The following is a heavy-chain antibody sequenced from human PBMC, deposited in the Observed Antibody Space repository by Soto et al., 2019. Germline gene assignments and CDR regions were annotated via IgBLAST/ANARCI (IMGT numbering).Heavy chain of an antibody. D-gene: IGHD3-3*01. J-gene: IGHJ6*02. V-gene: IGHV4-34*01. CDR2: INHSGST. CDR1: GGSFSGYY. CDR3: ARGPILRFKGRFWRETGMDV. Sequence: SETLSLTCAVYGGSFSGYYWSWIRQPPGKGLEWIGEINHSGSTNYNPSLKSRVTISVDTSKNQFSLKLSAVTAADTAVYYCARGPILRFKGRFWRETGMDVWGQGTTVTVSS.